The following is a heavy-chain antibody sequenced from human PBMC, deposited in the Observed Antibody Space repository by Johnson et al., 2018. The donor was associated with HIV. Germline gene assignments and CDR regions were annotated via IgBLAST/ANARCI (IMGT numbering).Heavy chain of an antibody. CDR3: ARDRRNRQWQRLDAFDI. CDR2: IASSDSPI. CDR1: GFTFSDYY. J-gene: IGHJ3*02. D-gene: IGHD6-19*01. Sequence: QVQLVESGGGVVQPGRSLRLSCAASGFTFSDYYMSWIRQAPGKGLEWVSYIASSDSPIYYADSVKGRFTISRDNAKNSLYLQMNSLRAEDTAFYYCARDRRNRQWQRLDAFDIWGQGTMVIVSS. V-gene: IGHV3-11*01.